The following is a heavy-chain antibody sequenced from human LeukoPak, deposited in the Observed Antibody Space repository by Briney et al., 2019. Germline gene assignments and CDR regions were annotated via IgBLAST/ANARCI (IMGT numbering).Heavy chain of an antibody. V-gene: IGHV3-72*01. CDR1: GFSFSNYG. CDR2: TRNKANGYTT. D-gene: IGHD1-26*01. J-gene: IGHJ4*02. Sequence: GGSLRLSCAASGFSFSNYGMAWVRQAPGKGLEWVGRTRNKANGYTTEYAASVKGRFTVSRDDSKNSLYLQMNSLKTEDTAVYYCARAASGSYPPLDHWGQGTLVTVSS. CDR3: ARAASGSYPPLDH.